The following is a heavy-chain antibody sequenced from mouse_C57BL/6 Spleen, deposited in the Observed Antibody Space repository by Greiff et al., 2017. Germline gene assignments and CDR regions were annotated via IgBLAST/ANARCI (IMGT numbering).Heavy chain of an antibody. Sequence: VQLQQPGAELVMPGASVKLSCKASGYTFTSYWMHWVKQRPGQGLEWIGEIDPSDSYTNYNQKFKSKSTLTVDKSSSTAYMQLSSLTSEDSAVYYCARWDYGSSSYWYFDVWGTGTTVTVSS. D-gene: IGHD1-1*01. CDR2: IDPSDSYT. V-gene: IGHV1-69*01. CDR3: ARWDYGSSSYWYFDV. CDR1: GYTFTSYW. J-gene: IGHJ1*03.